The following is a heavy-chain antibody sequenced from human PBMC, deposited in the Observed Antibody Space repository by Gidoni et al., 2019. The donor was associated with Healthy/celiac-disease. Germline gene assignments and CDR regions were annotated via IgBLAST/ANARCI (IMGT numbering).Heavy chain of an antibody. J-gene: IGHJ5*02. CDR2: INHSGST. D-gene: IGHD1-26*01. CDR3: ARGVRVTRNWFDP. V-gene: IGHV4-34*01. Sequence: QVQLQQWGAGLLKPSETLSLTCAVYGGSFSGYYWSWIRQPPGKGLEWIGEINHSGSTNYNPSLKSRVTILVDTSKNQFSLKLSSVTAADTAVYYCARGVRVTRNWFDPWGQGTLVTVSS. CDR1: GGSFSGYY.